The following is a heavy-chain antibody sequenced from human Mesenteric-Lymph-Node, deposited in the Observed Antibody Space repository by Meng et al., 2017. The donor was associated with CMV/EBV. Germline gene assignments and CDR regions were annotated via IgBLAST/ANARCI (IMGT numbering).Heavy chain of an antibody. J-gene: IGHJ4*02. CDR3: ARGGRWLDY. CDR2: IYHSGTT. V-gene: IGHV3-66*02. CDR1: GFTVSSNY. D-gene: IGHD4-23*01. Sequence: GESLKISCAASGFTVSSNYMNWVRQAPGKGLEWVSVIYHSGTTYYADSVKGRFTISRDSSKNMVYLQLNSLRTEDTAVYYCARGGRWLDYWGQGALVTVSS.